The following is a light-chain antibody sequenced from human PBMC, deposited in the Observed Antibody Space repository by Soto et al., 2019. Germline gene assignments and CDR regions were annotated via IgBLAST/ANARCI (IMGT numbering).Light chain of an antibody. CDR2: EAS. CDR3: QQSSDYPWT. Sequence: DIQMTQSPSTLSASGGDRVTITCRASQSINFYLAWYQQKPGKAPKLLIYEASNLESGVPSRFSGSGSGTEFTLTITSLQPDDFATYYCQQSSDYPWTFGQGTKVDIK. CDR1: QSINFY. J-gene: IGKJ1*01. V-gene: IGKV1-5*03.